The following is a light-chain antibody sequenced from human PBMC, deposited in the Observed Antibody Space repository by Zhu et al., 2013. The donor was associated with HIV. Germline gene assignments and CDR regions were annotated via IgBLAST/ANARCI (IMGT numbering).Light chain of an antibody. J-gene: IGKJ2*02. V-gene: IGKV1-17*01. CDR2: GAS. Sequence: DIQMTQSPSSLSASVGDRVTITCRASQTISNYLNWYQQKPGKAPKLLIYGASSLQSGVPSRFSGSGSGTDFTLTISSLQPEDFATYYCLQSNSYPRTFGQGTRLEIK. CDR1: QTISNY. CDR3: LQSNSYPRT.